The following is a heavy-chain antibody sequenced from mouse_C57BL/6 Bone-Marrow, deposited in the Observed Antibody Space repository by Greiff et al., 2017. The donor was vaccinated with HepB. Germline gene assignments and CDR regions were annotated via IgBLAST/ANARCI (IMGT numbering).Heavy chain of an antibody. CDR3: ARREGYDEYYFDY. Sequence: ESGPGLVKPSQSLSLTCSVTGYSITSGYYWNWIRQFPGNKLEWMGYISYDGSNNYNPSLKNRISITRDTSKNQFFLKLNSVTTEDTATYYCARREGYDEYYFDYWGQGTTLTVSS. V-gene: IGHV3-6*01. CDR1: GYSITSGYY. CDR2: ISYDGSN. D-gene: IGHD2-2*01. J-gene: IGHJ2*01.